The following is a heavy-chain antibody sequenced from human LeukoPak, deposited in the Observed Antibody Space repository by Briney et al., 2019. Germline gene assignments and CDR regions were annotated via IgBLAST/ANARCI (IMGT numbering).Heavy chain of an antibody. D-gene: IGHD3-22*01. CDR2: ITSSGSTI. J-gene: IGHJ4*02. CDR1: GFTFSSYE. Sequence: GGSLRLSCAASGFTFSSYEMNWVRQAPGKWLEWVSDITSSGSTIYYADSVKGRFTISRDNAKNSLYLQMNSLRAEDTAVYYCASLGDYYDSSGYYAGNDYWGQGTLVTVSS. CDR3: ASLGDYYDSSGYYAGNDY. V-gene: IGHV3-48*03.